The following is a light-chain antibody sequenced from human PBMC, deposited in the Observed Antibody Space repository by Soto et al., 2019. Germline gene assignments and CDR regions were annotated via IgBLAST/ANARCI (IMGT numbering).Light chain of an antibody. Sequence: DIQMTQSPSSLSASVGDRVTITCQASQDISDYLNWYQQRPGKAPNLLIYAASNLETRVPSRFSGSGSGTFFTLTITSLLHEDVATYYCQQYDSLPLTFGGGTKVDIK. CDR1: QDISDY. CDR2: AAS. CDR3: QQYDSLPLT. J-gene: IGKJ4*01. V-gene: IGKV1-33*01.